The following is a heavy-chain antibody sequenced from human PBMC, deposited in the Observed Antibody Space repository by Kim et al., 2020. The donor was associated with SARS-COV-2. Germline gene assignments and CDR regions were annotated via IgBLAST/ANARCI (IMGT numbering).Heavy chain of an antibody. CDR2: ISYDGNNK. V-gene: IGHV3-30-3*01. CDR3: GRGYCSGASCYTVEY. Sequence: GGSLRLSCAASGFSFSDYAMHWVRQAPGKGLEWVAIISYDGNNKYYADSVKGRFTISRDNSKSTVYLQMNSPSAEDTAVYYCGRGYCSGASCYTVEYWG. D-gene: IGHD2-15*01. CDR1: GFSFSDYA. J-gene: IGHJ4*01.